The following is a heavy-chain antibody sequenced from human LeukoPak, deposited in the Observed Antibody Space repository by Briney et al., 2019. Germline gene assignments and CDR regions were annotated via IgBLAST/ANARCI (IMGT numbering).Heavy chain of an antibody. J-gene: IGHJ4*02. V-gene: IGHV4-34*01. CDR1: GGSFSGYY. CDR2: ISHSGST. D-gene: IGHD3-3*01. Sequence: SETLSLTCAVYGGSFSGYYWSWIRQPPGKGLEWIGEISHSGSTNYNPSLKGRVTISVDTSKNQFSLKLSSVTAADTAVYYCARVLDFWSGYVYFDYWGQGTLVTVPS. CDR3: ARVLDFWSGYVYFDY.